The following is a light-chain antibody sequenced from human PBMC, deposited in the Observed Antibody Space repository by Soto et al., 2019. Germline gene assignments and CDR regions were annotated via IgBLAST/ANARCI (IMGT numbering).Light chain of an antibody. J-gene: IGLJ3*02. CDR3: SSYKNSSTPRWV. CDR1: SSDVVGYNY. V-gene: IGLV2-14*01. Sequence: QSALTKPASVSGSPGQSITISCTGTSSDVVGYNYVSWYQQHPGKAPKLMNYEVSKRPSGISNRFSGTKSGNTASLTISGLKAENEADSYCSSYKNSSTPRWVFGGGTMLTVL. CDR2: EVS.